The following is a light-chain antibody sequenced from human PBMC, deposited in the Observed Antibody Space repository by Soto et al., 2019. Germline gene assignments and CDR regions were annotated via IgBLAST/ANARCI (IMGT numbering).Light chain of an antibody. J-gene: IGKJ4*01. CDR3: QQANSFPLT. V-gene: IGKV1D-12*01. CDR2: AAS. CDR1: QGISSW. Sequence: DIQMTQSPSSVSASVGDRVTITCRASQGISSWLAWYQQKPGKAPELLIYAASSLQSGVPPRFSGSAFGTDFTLPLSSLQPEDFSTYYRQQANSFPLTVGGGTKVEIK.